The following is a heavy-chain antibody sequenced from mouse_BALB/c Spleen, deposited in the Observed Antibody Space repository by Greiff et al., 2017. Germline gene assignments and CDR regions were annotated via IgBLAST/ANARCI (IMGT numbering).Heavy chain of an antibody. V-gene: IGHV14-4*02. CDR2: IDPENGDT. J-gene: IGHJ4*01. CDR1: GFNIKDYY. Sequence: VQLQQSGAELVRSGASVKLSCTASGFNIKDYYMHWVKQRPEQGLEWIGWIDPENGDTEYAPKFQGKATMTADTSSNTAYLQLSSLTSEDTAVYYCNACSSGYVRAMDYWGQGTSVTVSS. D-gene: IGHD3-1*01. CDR3: NACSSGYVRAMDY.